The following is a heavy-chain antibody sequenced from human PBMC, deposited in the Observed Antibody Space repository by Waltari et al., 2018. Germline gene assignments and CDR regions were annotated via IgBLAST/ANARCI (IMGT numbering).Heavy chain of an antibody. V-gene: IGHV3-23*01. CDR2: ISGSGGST. CDR3: ASPDYGGDY. J-gene: IGHJ4*02. Sequence: EVQLLESGGGLGQPGGSLRLSCAASGSTCSRYALSWVRQAPGKGLEWVSAISGSGGSTYYADSVKGRFTISRDNSKNTLYLQMNSLRAEDTAVYYCASPDYGGDYWGQGTLVTVSS. D-gene: IGHD4-17*01. CDR1: GSTCSRYA.